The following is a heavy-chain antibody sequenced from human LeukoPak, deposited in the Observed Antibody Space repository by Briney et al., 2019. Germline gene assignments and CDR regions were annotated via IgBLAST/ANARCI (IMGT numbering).Heavy chain of an antibody. CDR3: ARDYCSSTSCLFDY. CDR2: INPNSGDT. V-gene: IGHV1-2*06. Sequence: GASVKVSCKASGYTFTGYHMLWVRQAPGQGLEWMGRINPNSGDTNNAQKFQGRVTMTRDTSISTAYMDLSRLTSDDTAVYYCARDYCSSTSCLFDYWGQGTLVTVSS. D-gene: IGHD2-2*01. CDR1: GYTFTGYH. J-gene: IGHJ4*02.